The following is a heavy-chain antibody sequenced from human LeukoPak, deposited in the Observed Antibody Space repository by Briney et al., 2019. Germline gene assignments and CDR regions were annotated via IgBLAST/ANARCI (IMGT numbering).Heavy chain of an antibody. CDR2: IGTAGDT. CDR1: GFTFSSYD. D-gene: IGHD6-19*01. J-gene: IGHJ4*02. CDR3: ARGRIAVAGTLDY. V-gene: IGHV3-13*01. Sequence: GGSLRLSCAASGFTFSSYDMHWVRQATGKGLEWVSAIGTAGDTYYPGSVKGRFTISRENAKNSLYLQMNSLRAEDTAVYYCARGRIAVAGTLDYWGQGTLVTVSS.